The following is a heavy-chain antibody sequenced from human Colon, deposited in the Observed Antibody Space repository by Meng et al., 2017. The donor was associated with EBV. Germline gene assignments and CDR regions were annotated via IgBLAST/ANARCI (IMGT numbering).Heavy chain of an antibody. Sequence: QLHLPQPDPGLLRPSEKLPLTCSVSGDSISGSGDYWGWVRQPPGKGLECIGNIYYTGSTYYNPSLKSRVTISVDTSKNQFSLKVTSMTAADTAVYYCARDGPLLWGPGTLVTVSS. V-gene: IGHV4-39*07. CDR3: ARDGPLL. J-gene: IGHJ4*02. CDR1: GDSISGSGDY. CDR2: IYYTGST.